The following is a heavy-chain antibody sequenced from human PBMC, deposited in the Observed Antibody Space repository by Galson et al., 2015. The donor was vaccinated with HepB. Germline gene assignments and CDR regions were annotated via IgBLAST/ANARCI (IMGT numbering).Heavy chain of an antibody. CDR1: GFTFSSHW. D-gene: IGHD1-1*01. CDR2: IKSDGSST. J-gene: IGHJ6*02. CDR3: ARGQDWRRAFDYGMDV. V-gene: IGHV3-74*01. Sequence: SLRLSCAASGFTFSSHWMHWVRQGPGKGLVWVSRIKSDGSSTSYADFVKGRFTISRDNVKNTLYLQMNSLRVEDTAVYYCARGQDWRRAFDYGMDVWGQGTTVTVSS.